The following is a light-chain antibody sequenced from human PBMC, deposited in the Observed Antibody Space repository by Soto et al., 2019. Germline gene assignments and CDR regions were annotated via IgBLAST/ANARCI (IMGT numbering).Light chain of an antibody. J-gene: IGKJ3*01. Sequence: DIVMTQSPDSLAVSLGERATINCRSSQSVLYSANNMNYLAWYQQKPGQPPRLLISWAYTRGSGFPDRFRGSGSGTDFTLTICCLQADEGAFDDCQHYYTTPISFGPGTTVDIK. CDR2: WAY. V-gene: IGKV4-1*01. CDR1: QSVLYSANNMNY. CDR3: QHYYTTPIS.